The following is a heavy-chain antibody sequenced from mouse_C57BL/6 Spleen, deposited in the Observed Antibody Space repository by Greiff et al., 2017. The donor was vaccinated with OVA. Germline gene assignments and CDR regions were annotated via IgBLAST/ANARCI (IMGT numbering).Heavy chain of an antibody. CDR1: GFNIKDYY. J-gene: IGHJ4*01. Sequence: VHVKQSGAELVRPGASVKLSCTASGFNIKDYYMHWVKQRPEQGLEWIGRIDPEDGDTEYAPKFQGKATMTADTSSNTAYLQLSSLTSEDTAVYYCTLYGLYAMDYWGQGTSVTVSS. V-gene: IGHV14-1*01. D-gene: IGHD1-1*02. CDR3: TLYGLYAMDY. CDR2: IDPEDGDT.